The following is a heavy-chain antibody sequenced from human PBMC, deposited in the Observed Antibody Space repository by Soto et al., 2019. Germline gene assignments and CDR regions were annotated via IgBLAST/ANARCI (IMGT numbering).Heavy chain of an antibody. CDR2: ISPWKGNT. CDR1: GYNFMPYG. V-gene: IGHV1-18*04. CDR3: ARDLDPSGSYYTDY. J-gene: IGHJ4*02. Sequence: QVQLVQSGAEVKKPGASVKVSCKASGYNFMPYGVNWVRQAPGQGLEWMGWISPWKGNTNYAQSFQGRVTMTTDTSTSTAYMELMSLTSDDTAVYYCARDLDPSGSYYTDYWGPGTLVTVSS. D-gene: IGHD3-10*01.